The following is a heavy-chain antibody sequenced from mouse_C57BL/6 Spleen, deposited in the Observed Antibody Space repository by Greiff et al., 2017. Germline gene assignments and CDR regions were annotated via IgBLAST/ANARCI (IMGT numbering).Heavy chain of an antibody. V-gene: IGHV7-1*01. Sequence: EVKVVESGGGLVQSGRSLRLSCATSGFTFSDFYMEWVRQAPGKGLEWIAASRNKANDYTTEYSASVKGRFIVSRDTSQSILYLQMNALRAEDTAIYYCARDGGYYYGSSALAYWGQGTLVTVSA. CDR1: GFTFSDFY. CDR3: ARDGGYYYGSSALAY. CDR2: SRNKANDYTT. J-gene: IGHJ3*01. D-gene: IGHD1-1*01.